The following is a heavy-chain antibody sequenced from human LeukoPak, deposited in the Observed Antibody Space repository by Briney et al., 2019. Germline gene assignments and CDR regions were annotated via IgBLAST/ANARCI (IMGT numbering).Heavy chain of an antibody. CDR3: AREVAVAGSLMDV. CDR1: GGSFSGYF. V-gene: IGHV4-4*07. Sequence: SETLSLTCVVYGGSFSGYFWSWIRQPAGKGLEWIGRIYTSGSTNYNPSLKSRVTMSVDTSKNQFSLKLSSVTAADTAVYYCAREVAVAGSLMDVWGQGTTVTVSS. CDR2: IYTSGST. J-gene: IGHJ6*02. D-gene: IGHD6-19*01.